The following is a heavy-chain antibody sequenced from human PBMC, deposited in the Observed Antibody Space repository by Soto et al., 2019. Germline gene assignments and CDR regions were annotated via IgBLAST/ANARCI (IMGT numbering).Heavy chain of an antibody. CDR1: GIEFSNYA. CDR2: SSASGRSR. Sequence: GGSLRLCCVASGIEFSNYAMSWVRQAPGKGLEWVSISSASGRSRYHADSVKGRFTISRDNSKNTLYLHMTNLRAEDTAVYYCAKDGNWLDVYFDVWGQGTPVTVSS. D-gene: IGHD6-19*01. CDR3: AKDGNWLDVYFDV. J-gene: IGHJ4*02. V-gene: IGHV3-23*01.